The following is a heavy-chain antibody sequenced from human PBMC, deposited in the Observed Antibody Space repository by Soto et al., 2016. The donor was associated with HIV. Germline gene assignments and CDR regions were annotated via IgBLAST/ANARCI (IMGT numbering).Heavy chain of an antibody. V-gene: IGHV1-2*02. CDR3: ARGHGGLASFDY. J-gene: IGHJ4*02. Sequence: QVQLVQSGAEVKKPGASVKVSCRTSGYIFTEYYVYWVRQAPGQGLEWVGWVKPDNGDTNFAPKFQAGVTLTSNTSLSSAYLELSSLRSDDTAVYFCARGHGGLASFDYWGQGTLVTVSS. CDR2: VKPDNGDT. CDR1: GYIFTEYY. D-gene: IGHD4-17*01.